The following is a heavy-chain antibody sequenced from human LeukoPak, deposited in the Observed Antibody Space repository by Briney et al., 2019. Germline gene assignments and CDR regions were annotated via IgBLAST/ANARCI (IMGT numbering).Heavy chain of an antibody. D-gene: IGHD3-10*01. J-gene: IGHJ4*02. Sequence: GGSLRLSCAASEFSVGSNYMTWVRQAPGKGLEWVSLIYSGGSTYYADSVKGRFTISRDDSTNTLYLQMNSLKSEDTAAYYCTTYGSGRKFDYWGQGILVTVSS. CDR2: IYSGGST. CDR3: TTYGSGRKFDY. CDR1: EFSVGSNY. V-gene: IGHV3-66*01.